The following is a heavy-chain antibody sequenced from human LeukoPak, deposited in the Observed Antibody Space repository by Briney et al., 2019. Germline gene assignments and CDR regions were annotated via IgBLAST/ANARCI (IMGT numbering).Heavy chain of an antibody. D-gene: IGHD1-1*01. CDR1: GGSISSNNYY. CDR3: ARGSTTGEARDKQEFEY. J-gene: IGHJ4*02. Sequence: KASETLSLTCTVSGGSISSNNYYWGWIRQPPGKGLEWIGTIYYSGSTYYNPSLKSRVTISIDTSKNQFSLKLNSVTAADTAVYYCARGSTTGEARDKQEFEYWGQGTLVTVSS. V-gene: IGHV4-39*07. CDR2: IYYSGST.